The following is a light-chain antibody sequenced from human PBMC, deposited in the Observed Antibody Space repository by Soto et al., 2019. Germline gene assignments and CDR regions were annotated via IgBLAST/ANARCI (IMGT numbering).Light chain of an antibody. Sequence: EIMLTQSPGSLSLSPGDRATLSCRASQSVGGNVAWYQQIPGQPPKLLIFGASSRATGIADKFSGSGSGTDFTLTISRLEPADFALYYCQHYGAAPITFGQGTRLEI. V-gene: IGKV3-20*01. CDR2: GAS. CDR1: QSVGGN. J-gene: IGKJ5*01. CDR3: QHYGAAPIT.